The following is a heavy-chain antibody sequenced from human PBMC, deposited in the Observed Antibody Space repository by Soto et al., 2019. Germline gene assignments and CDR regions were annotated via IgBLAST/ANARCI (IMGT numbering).Heavy chain of an antibody. Sequence: ASVKVSCKVSGYTLTELSMHWVRQAPGKGLEWMGGFDPEDGETIYAQKFQGRVTMTEDTSTDTAYTELSSLRSEDTAVYYCASTHIRHTVTGHNWFDPWGQGTLVTVSS. CDR2: FDPEDGET. CDR1: GYTLTELS. CDR3: ASTHIRHTVTGHNWFDP. J-gene: IGHJ5*02. V-gene: IGHV1-24*01. D-gene: IGHD4-17*01.